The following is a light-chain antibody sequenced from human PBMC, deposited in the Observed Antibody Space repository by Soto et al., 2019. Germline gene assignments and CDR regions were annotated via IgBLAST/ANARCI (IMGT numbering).Light chain of an antibody. CDR1: QDISTS. J-gene: IGKJ2*03. CDR2: PAS. V-gene: IGKV1-9*01. CDR3: QHLRTYPFS. Sequence: DIQLTQSPSFLSASVGDRVTVSCRASQDISTSLAWFQQKAGKVPQLLVYPASTLQDGVPSRFSGSGSGTYFTLTINNLQAEDFATYYCQHLRTYPFSFGPGTKLDSK.